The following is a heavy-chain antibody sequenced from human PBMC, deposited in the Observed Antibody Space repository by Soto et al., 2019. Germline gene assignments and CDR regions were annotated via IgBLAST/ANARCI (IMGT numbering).Heavy chain of an antibody. CDR1: GFPFISYA. CDR2: ISGSGGRT. J-gene: IGHJ3*02. CDR3: AKGGYYSLFDI. V-gene: IGHV3-23*01. Sequence: GGSLRLSCVASGFPFISYAMSWVRQTPGKGLEWVSGISGSGGRTYYADSVEGRFAISRDNSNNTLSLQMHILRVEDTAVYFCAKGGYYSLFDIWGQGTMVTVSS. D-gene: IGHD2-21*01.